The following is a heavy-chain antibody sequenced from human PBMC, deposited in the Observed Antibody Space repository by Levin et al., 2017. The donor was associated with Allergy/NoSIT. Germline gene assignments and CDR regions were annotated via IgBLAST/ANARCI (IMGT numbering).Heavy chain of an antibody. CDR3: ANFGRLVGEPPLVVLDY. CDR2: ISSDGTNE. J-gene: IGHJ4*02. V-gene: IGHV3-30*18. Sequence: QAGGSLRLSCAASGFTFSSYGMHWVRQAPGKGLEWVAAISSDGTNEYYAESVKGRFTISRDNSRDGLYLQMNGLRPEDTAVYYCANFGRLVGEPPLVVLDYWGQGTLVSVSS. CDR1: GFTFSSYG. D-gene: IGHD1-26*01.